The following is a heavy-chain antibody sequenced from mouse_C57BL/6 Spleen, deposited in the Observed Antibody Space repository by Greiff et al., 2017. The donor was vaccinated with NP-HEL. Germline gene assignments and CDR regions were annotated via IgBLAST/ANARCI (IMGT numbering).Heavy chain of an antibody. CDR2: INPNYDTT. CDR1: GYSFTDYN. CDR3: ARAGVLTFDY. V-gene: IGHV1-39*01. Sequence: EVQLQQSGPELVKPGASVKISCKASGYSFTDYNMNWVKQSNGKSLEWIGVINPNYDTTSYNQNFKGKATLTVDQSSSTAYMQLNRLTSEYSAVYYSARAGVLTFDYWGQGTTLTVSS. J-gene: IGHJ2*01.